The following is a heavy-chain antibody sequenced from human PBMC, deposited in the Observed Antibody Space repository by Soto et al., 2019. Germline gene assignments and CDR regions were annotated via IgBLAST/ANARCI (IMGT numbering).Heavy chain of an antibody. V-gene: IGHV3-23*01. CDR1: GFTFSSYA. CDR2: ISGSGGST. Sequence: EVQLLDSGGGLVQPGGSLRLSCADSGFTFSSYAMSWVRQAPGKGLEWVSAISGSGGSTYYADSVKGRFTLSRDHANNTLYRPINSLRAEDTAVYYCAKHYYDILTCYYSEYYFDYWGQGTLVTVSS. CDR3: AKHYYDILTCYYSEYYFDY. J-gene: IGHJ4*02. D-gene: IGHD3-9*01.